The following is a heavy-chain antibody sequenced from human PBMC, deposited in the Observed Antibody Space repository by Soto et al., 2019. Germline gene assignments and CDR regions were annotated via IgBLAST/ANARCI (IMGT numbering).Heavy chain of an antibody. CDR1: GGTFSSYA. Sequence: GASVKVSCKASGGTFSSYAISWVRQAPGQGLEWMGGIIPIFGTANYAQKFQGRVTITADKSTSTAYMELSSLRSEDTAVYYCARDRRGITMIVVVTPGAFDIWGQGTIVTVSS. J-gene: IGHJ3*02. CDR2: IIPIFGTA. CDR3: ARDRRGITMIVVVTPGAFDI. D-gene: IGHD3-22*01. V-gene: IGHV1-69*06.